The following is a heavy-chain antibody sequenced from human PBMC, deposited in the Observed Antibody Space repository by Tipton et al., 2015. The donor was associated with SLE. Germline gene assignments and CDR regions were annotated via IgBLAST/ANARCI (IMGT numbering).Heavy chain of an antibody. J-gene: IGHJ6*02. Sequence: TLSLTCAVSGYSISSGYYWGWIRQPPGKGLEGIGSIYHSGSTYYNPSLKSRVTISVDTSKNQFSLKLSSVTAADTAVYYCARDVPQAVAGGMDVWDQGP. CDR3: ARDVPQAVAGGMDV. CDR2: IYHSGST. D-gene: IGHD6-19*01. CDR1: GYSISSGYY. V-gene: IGHV4-38-2*02.